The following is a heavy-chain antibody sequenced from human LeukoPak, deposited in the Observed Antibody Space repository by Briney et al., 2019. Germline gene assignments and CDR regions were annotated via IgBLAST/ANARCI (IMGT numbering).Heavy chain of an antibody. CDR1: GFTFSSYA. J-gene: IGHJ5*02. D-gene: IGHD6-13*01. CDR2: ISGSGGST. CDR3: ANPVSSSWYDWFDP. Sequence: GRSLRLSCAASGFTFSSYAMSWVRQAPGKGLEWVSAISGSGGSTYYADSVKGRFTISRDNSKNTLYLQMNSLRADDTAVYYCANPVSSSWYDWFDPWGQGTLVTVSS. V-gene: IGHV3-23*01.